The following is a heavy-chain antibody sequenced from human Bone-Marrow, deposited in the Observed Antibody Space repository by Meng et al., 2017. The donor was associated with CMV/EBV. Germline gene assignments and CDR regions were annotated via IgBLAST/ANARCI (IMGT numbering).Heavy chain of an antibody. CDR2: IQVIGHT. J-gene: IGHJ4*02. CDR1: GASIKNYN. Sequence: QVQNQESGQELLKPSETLSLTCIVSGASIKNYNWNWVRQPAGQGLEWIGLIQVIGHTVYNPSLKSRVTVSLDASKSQFSLTLNSVTAADTATYYCAGSRPGGGACDYWGQGSLVTVSS. CDR3: AGSRPGGGACDY. D-gene: IGHD3-16*01. V-gene: IGHV4-4*07.